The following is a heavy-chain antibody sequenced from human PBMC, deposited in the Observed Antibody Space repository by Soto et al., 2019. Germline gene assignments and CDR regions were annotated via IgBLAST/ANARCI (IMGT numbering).Heavy chain of an antibody. Sequence: GGSLRLSCAASGFTFSSYAMSWVRQAPGKGLEWFSAVIGSGGSTYYADSVKGRFTISRDNSKNTLYLQMNSLRAEDTAVYYCAIGVVAAAGTNYWGQGTLVTVSS. D-gene: IGHD6-13*01. J-gene: IGHJ4*02. CDR2: VIGSGGST. CDR1: GFTFSSYA. CDR3: AIGVVAAAGTNY. V-gene: IGHV3-23*01.